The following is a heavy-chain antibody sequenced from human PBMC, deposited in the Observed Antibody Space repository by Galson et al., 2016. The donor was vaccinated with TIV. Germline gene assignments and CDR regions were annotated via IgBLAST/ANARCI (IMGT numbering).Heavy chain of an antibody. D-gene: IGHD5/OR15-5a*01. V-gene: IGHV2-70*17. CDR3: ARSSIRDFSTHRFFDY. Sequence: PALVKPTQTLTLTCTFSGFSLTTHGMCVSWIRQPPGKALEWLARTDWDGDKFYSTSLQTRLSISKDTSRNQVVLTLSNVDPVDTATYFCARSSIRDFSTHRFFDYWGQGTLVTVSP. CDR1: GFSLTTHGMC. J-gene: IGHJ4*02. CDR2: TDWDGDK.